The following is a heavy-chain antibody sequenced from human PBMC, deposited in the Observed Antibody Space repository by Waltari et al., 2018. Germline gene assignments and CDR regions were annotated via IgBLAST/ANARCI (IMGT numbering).Heavy chain of an antibody. V-gene: IGHV3-7*01. J-gene: IGHJ4*02. D-gene: IGHD3-9*01. CDR2: INDDVTKE. CDR3: ARSGLVSAFDY. Sequence: EVQLVESGGGLVQPGGSLRLSCVASGFDFHGCWMGWFRQAPGKSLEWVANINDDVTKEFYVESLKGRVTISRDNAKNSVYLQTTSLRAEDTALYYCARSGLVSAFDYWGQGSLVTVAS. CDR1: GFDFHGCW.